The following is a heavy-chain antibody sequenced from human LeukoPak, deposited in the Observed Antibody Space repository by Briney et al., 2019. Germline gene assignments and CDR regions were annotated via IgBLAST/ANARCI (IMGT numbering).Heavy chain of an antibody. CDR1: GYTFTSYG. V-gene: IGHV1-2*02. CDR2: ICPNSAGT. Sequence: ASVKVSCKASGYTFTSYGVSRVRQAPGQGLEWMGWICPNSAGTKYAHKFQGRVTMTRDTPTSTTYMELTSLTSDDTAVYYCARDFSQYAGYWGQGTLVTVSS. J-gene: IGHJ4*02. D-gene: IGHD2-2*01. CDR3: ARDFSQYAGY.